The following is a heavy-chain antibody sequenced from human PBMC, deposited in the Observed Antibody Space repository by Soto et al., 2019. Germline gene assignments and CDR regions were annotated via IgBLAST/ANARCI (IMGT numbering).Heavy chain of an antibody. CDR3: ARGRGDCSGGSCYPYYYYYGMDV. J-gene: IGHJ6*02. Sequence: QVQLVQSGAEVKKPGSSVKVSCKASGGTFSSYAISWVRQAPGQGLEWMGGIIPIFGTANYAQKFQGRVTITADESTSTAYIELSSLRSEDTAVYYCARGRGDCSGGSCYPYYYYYGMDVWGQGTTVTVSS. D-gene: IGHD2-15*01. CDR1: GGTFSSYA. V-gene: IGHV1-69*01. CDR2: IIPIFGTA.